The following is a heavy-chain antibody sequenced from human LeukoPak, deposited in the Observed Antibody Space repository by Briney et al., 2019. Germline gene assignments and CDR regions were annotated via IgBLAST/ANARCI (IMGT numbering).Heavy chain of an antibody. CDR1: GYTFTRYG. V-gene: IGHV1-18*01. D-gene: IGHD6-13*01. Sequence: ASVMASCKASGYTFTRYGISWVRQAPGQGLEWMGWISCYNGDTNYAQNFQGRVTVTKDTSASTVYMEVRSLRSDDTAVYYCARDVGSGSSWYKDYWGQGTLVTVSS. CDR3: ARDVGSGSSWYKDY. CDR2: ISCYNGDT. J-gene: IGHJ4*02.